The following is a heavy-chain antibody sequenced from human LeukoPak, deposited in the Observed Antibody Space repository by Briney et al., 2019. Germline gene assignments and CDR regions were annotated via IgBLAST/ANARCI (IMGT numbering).Heavy chain of an antibody. D-gene: IGHD3-10*01. CDR3: ARSVGSGSYHPYRWLDP. CDR2: IYYSGSN. J-gene: IGHJ5*02. V-gene: IGHV4-59*08. Sequence: AETLSLTCTVSGFSISSYYSSWVRRPPGKGLEWIGYIYYSGSNNYNPSLKSRVTLSVDKSKNQFSLKLRSVTAAETGVYYCARSVGSGSYHPYRWLDPWGEGTLVTAPS. CDR1: GFSISSYY.